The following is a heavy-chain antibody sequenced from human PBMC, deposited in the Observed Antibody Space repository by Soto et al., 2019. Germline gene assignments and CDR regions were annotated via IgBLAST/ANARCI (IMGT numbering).Heavy chain of an antibody. Sequence: GGSLRLSCVASGFTFSTYWMSWVRQAPGKGLEWVANIKEDGSEKYYVDSVEGRFTISRDNAKNSLYLQMTSLRAEDTALYYCERGWGYFESSGFPYLYAMDVWGKGTTVTDSS. CDR1: GFTFSTYW. CDR3: ERGWGYFESSGFPYLYAMDV. CDR2: IKEDGSEK. D-gene: IGHD3-22*01. V-gene: IGHV3-7*01. J-gene: IGHJ6*04.